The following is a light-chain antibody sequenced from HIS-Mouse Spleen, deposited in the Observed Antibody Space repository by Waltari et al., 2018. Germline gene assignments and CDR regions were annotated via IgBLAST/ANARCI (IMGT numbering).Light chain of an antibody. CDR2: EDS. Sequence: SYELTQPPSVSVSPGQTARITCSGDAFPTQDAYWYQQKSGQAPVLVIYEDSKRPAWIPERFSGSSSGTMATLTISGAQVEDEADYYCYSTDSSGNHRVFGGGTKLTVL. J-gene: IGLJ2*01. CDR3: YSTDSSGNHRV. V-gene: IGLV3-10*01. CDR1: AFPTQD.